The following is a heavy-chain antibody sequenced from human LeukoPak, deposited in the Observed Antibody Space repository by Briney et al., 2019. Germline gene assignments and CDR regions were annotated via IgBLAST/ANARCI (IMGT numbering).Heavy chain of an antibody. Sequence: ASVKVSCKASGYTFTGYYMHWVRQAPRQGLEWMGRINPNSGGTNYAQKFQGRVTMTRDTSISTAYMELSRLRSDDTAVYYCARDSHYYYDSSGYHDYWGQGTLVTVSS. J-gene: IGHJ4*02. CDR1: GYTFTGYY. CDR3: ARDSHYYYDSSGYHDY. CDR2: INPNSGGT. D-gene: IGHD3-22*01. V-gene: IGHV1-2*06.